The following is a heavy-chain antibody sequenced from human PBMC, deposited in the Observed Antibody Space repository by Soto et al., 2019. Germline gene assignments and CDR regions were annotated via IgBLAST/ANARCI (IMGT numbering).Heavy chain of an antibody. CDR1: GGSISSGDYY. J-gene: IGHJ6*02. D-gene: IGHD2-2*01. Sequence: PSETLSLTCTVSGGSISSGDYYWSWIRQPPGKGLEWIGYIYYSGSTYYNPSLKSRVTISVDTSKNHFSLKLSSVTAADTAVYYCARDRRYQLLPTLNYYYYYGMDVWGQGTTVTVSS. V-gene: IGHV4-30-4*01. CDR2: IYYSGST. CDR3: ARDRRYQLLPTLNYYYYYGMDV.